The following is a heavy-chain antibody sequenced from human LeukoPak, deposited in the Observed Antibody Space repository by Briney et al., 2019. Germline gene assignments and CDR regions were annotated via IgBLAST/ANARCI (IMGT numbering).Heavy chain of an antibody. Sequence: ASVKVSCKASGYTFTGYYMHWVRQAPGQGLEWMGWINPNSGGTNYAQKFQGRVTMTRDTSISTAYMELSRLRSDDTAVYYCAREYYYGSGSYAFDIWGQGTMATVSS. CDR1: GYTFTGYY. CDR3: AREYYYGSGSYAFDI. CDR2: INPNSGGT. J-gene: IGHJ3*02. D-gene: IGHD3-10*01. V-gene: IGHV1-2*02.